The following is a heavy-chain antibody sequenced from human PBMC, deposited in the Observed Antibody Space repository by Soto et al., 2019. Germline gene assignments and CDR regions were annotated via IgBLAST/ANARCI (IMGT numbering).Heavy chain of an antibody. CDR3: ARLQNYFDY. CDR1: GGSISSSSYY. V-gene: IGHV4-39*01. CDR2: IYYSGST. D-gene: IGHD1-1*01. Sequence: WVTLSLTCTVSGGSISSSSYYWGWIRQPPGKGLEWIGSIYYSGSTYYNPSLKSRVTISVDTSKNQFSLKLSSVTAADTAVYYCARLQNYFDYWGQGTLVTVSS. J-gene: IGHJ4*02.